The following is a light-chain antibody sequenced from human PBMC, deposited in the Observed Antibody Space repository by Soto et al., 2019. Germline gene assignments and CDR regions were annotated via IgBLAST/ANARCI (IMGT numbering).Light chain of an antibody. CDR2: AAS. J-gene: IGKJ2*01. V-gene: IGKV3-20*01. CDR3: QQQGT. CDR1: RSLSSSY. Sequence: EIVLTQSPGTLSLSPGERATLSCRASRSLSSSYVVWYQQKPGQAPRLLIYAASRRATGIPDRFSGSGAATEDTLTSSRLEPEDFAVYACQQQGTFGQGTKLEIK.